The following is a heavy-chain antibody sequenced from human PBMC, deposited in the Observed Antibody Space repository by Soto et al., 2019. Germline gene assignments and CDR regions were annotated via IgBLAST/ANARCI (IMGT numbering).Heavy chain of an antibody. Sequence: PGGSLRLSCAVSGFTFSGYGMHWVRQAPGKGLEWVAVISYDGRNKNYADSVKGRFTISRDNSKNTLYLQINSLRAEDTAVYYCAREWYKLDAFDIWGQGTMVTVS. CDR2: ISYDGRNK. J-gene: IGHJ3*02. CDR1: GFTFSGYG. CDR3: AREWYKLDAFDI. V-gene: IGHV3-30*03. D-gene: IGHD1-1*01.